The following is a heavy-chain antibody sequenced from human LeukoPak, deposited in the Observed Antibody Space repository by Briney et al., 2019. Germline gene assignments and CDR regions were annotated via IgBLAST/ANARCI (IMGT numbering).Heavy chain of an antibody. CDR2: INPNSGGT. CDR3: ARADFPPIAAAGHYFDY. Sequence: ASVKVSCKASGYTFTGYYMHWVRQAPGQGLEWMGWINPNSGGTNYAQKFQGRVTMTRDTSISTAYMELSRLRPDDTAVYYCARADFPPIAAAGHYFDYWGQGTLVTVSS. D-gene: IGHD6-13*01. J-gene: IGHJ4*02. V-gene: IGHV1-2*02. CDR1: GYTFTGYY.